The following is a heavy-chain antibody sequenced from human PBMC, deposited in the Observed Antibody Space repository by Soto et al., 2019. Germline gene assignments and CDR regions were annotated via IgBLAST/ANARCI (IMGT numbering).Heavy chain of an antibody. Sequence: GGSLRLSCTGSGFDFSYYAMGWARQAPGKGLEWDSCISDSGRPTYYADSVKGRFTLSRDNSKKTLYLLMNSLRAQDPARYYCWFYARRRSPWYSFVYGGQGSLGTVGS. D-gene: IGHD6-19*01. CDR3: WFYARRRSPWYSFVY. V-gene: IGHV3-23*01. CDR1: GFDFSYYA. CDR2: ISDSGRPT. J-gene: IGHJ4*02.